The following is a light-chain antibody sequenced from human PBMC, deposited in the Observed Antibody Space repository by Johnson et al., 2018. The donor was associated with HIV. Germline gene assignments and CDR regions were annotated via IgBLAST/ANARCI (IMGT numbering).Light chain of an antibody. J-gene: IGLJ1*01. CDR3: GTWDSSLSAGV. CDR2: DNN. CDR1: SSNIGNNY. Sequence: QAVLTQPPSMSAAPGQRVTISCSGSSSNIGNNYVSWYQQVPGAAPKLLIYDNNRRPSGIPDRFSGSKSGTSATLGITGLQTGDEAEYYCGTWDSSLSAGVFGTGTKVTVL. V-gene: IGLV1-51*01.